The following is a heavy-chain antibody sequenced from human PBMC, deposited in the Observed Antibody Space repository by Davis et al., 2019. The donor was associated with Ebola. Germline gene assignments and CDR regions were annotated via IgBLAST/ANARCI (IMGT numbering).Heavy chain of an antibody. CDR2: ISSSSSTI. J-gene: IGHJ4*02. V-gene: IGHV3-48*02. CDR3: ARAGVNSYDSSGYYYDY. CDR1: GFTFTRYS. Sequence: PGGSLRLSCAASGFTFTRYSMNWVRQAPGKGLEWVSYISSSSSTIYCADSVKGRFTISRDNAKNSLYLQMNSLRDEDTAVYFCARAGVNSYDSSGYYYDYWGQGTLVTVSS. D-gene: IGHD3-22*01.